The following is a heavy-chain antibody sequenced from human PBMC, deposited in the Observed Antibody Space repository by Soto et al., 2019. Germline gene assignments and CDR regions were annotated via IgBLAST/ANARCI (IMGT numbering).Heavy chain of an antibody. CDR3: ATSNWFDP. Sequence: SETLSLTCAVYGGSFSGYYWSWIRQHPGKGLEWIGYIYYSGTTYYNPSLKSRVTISVDTSKNQFSLKLSSVSATDTAVYYCATSNWFDPWGQGTLVTVSS. J-gene: IGHJ5*02. CDR1: GGSFSGYY. CDR2: IYYSGTT. V-gene: IGHV4-34*01.